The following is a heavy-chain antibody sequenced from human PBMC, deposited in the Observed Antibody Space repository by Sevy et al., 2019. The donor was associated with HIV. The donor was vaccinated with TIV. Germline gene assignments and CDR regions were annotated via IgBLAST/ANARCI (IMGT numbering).Heavy chain of an antibody. CDR3: AKELYCNYGQLNWFDP. D-gene: IGHD4-4*01. V-gene: IGHV3-23*01. CDR1: GFTFSSYA. J-gene: IGHJ5*02. Sequence: GGSLRLSCAASGFTFSSYAMSWVRQAPGKGLEWVSAISGSGGSTYYADSVKGRFTISRDNSKNTRYRQMNSLRAEDTAVYYCAKELYCNYGQLNWFDPWGQGTLVTVSS. CDR2: ISGSGGST.